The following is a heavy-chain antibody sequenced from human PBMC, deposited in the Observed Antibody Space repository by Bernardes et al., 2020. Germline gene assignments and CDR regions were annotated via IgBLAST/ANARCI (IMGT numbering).Heavy chain of an antibody. D-gene: IGHD2-15*01. J-gene: IGHJ5*02. CDR2: IYYSGST. Sequence: SETLSLTCTVSGGSISSSSYYWGWLRQPPGKGLEWIGSIYYSGSTYYNPSLKSRVTISVDTSKNQFSLKLSSVTAADTAVYYCARPTVGQNWFDPWGQGTLVTVSS. V-gene: IGHV4-39*01. CDR3: ARPTVGQNWFDP. CDR1: GGSISSSSYY.